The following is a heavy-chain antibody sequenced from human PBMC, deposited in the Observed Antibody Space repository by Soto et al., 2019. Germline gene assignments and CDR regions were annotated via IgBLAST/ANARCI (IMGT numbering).Heavy chain of an antibody. D-gene: IGHD3-3*01. CDR3: ASGYDFWSGYPRVESPQVDY. CDR2: IIPIFGTA. CDR1: GGTFSSYA. V-gene: IGHV1-69*01. Sequence: QVQLVQSGAEVKKPGSSVKVSCKASGGTFSSYAISWVRQAPGHGLEWMGGIIPIFGTANYAQKFQGRVTITADESKSKDYMELSSLRSEDTAGYYCASGYDFWSGYPRVESPQVDYWGQGTLVTVSS. J-gene: IGHJ4*02.